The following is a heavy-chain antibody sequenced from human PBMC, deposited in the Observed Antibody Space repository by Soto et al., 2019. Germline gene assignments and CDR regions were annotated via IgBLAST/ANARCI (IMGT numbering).Heavy chain of an antibody. J-gene: IGHJ4*02. V-gene: IGHV4-30-4*01. D-gene: IGHD5-18*01. CDR3: ATESGSTYGYFDH. CDR1: Y. Sequence: YWTRNRQSPGKGLEWIGYISNSGSTCYNPSLKTRLSMSVDRSKNQFTLRLTSVTAADTAVYFCATESGSTYGYFDHWGQGTQVTVSS. CDR2: ISNSGST.